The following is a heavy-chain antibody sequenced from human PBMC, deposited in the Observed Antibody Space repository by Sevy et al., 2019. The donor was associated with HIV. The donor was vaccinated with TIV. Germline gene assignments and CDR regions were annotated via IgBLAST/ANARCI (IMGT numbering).Heavy chain of an antibody. J-gene: IGHJ3*02. Sequence: GGSLRLSCVASGFTLNNYAMNWVHQAPGKGLEWVSAVSGRGGDTYYADSVKGRFTISRDISKNTLYLQMNSLRAEDTAVYYCAKDLVVVVGDAFDIWGQGTMVTVSS. D-gene: IGHD2-15*01. CDR1: GFTLNNYA. V-gene: IGHV3-23*01. CDR3: AKDLVVVVGDAFDI. CDR2: VSGRGGDT.